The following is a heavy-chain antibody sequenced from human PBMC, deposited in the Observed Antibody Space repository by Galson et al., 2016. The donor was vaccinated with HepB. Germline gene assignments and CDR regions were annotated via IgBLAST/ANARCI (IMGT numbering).Heavy chain of an antibody. D-gene: IGHD3-10*01. V-gene: IGHV4-4*02. CDR1: GDSISSSYW. Sequence: LSLTCAVSGDSISSSYWWSWVRQPPGKGLEWIGEIYHSGSTNYNPSLKSQVTISVNKSKNQFSLKLSSVTAADTAVYYWAKWGGVGGAYHLDWGQGTLVTVSS. CDR3: AKWGGVGGAYHLD. CDR2: IYHSGST. J-gene: IGHJ4*02.